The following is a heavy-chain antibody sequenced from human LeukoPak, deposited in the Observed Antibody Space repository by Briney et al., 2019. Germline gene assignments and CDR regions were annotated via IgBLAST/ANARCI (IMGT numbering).Heavy chain of an antibody. CDR2: INPNSGGT. CDR3: ARESYGLSLNY. D-gene: IGHD5-18*01. V-gene: IGHV1-2*06. J-gene: IGHJ4*02. CDR1: GYTCTGYY. Sequence: ASVKVSCKASGYTCTGYYMHWVRQAPGQGLEWMGRINPNSGGTNYAQKFQGRVTMTMDTSISTAYMELSRLRSDDTAVYYCARESYGLSLNYWGQGTLVTVSS.